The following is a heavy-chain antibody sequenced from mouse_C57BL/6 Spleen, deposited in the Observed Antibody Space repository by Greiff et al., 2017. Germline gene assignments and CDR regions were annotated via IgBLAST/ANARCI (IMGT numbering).Heavy chain of an antibody. CDR1: GYTFTSSW. Sequence: QVQLQQPGAELVRPGSSVKLSCKASGYTFTSSWMHWLKQRPIQGLEWIGNIDPSDSETPYNQKFTDKAALTVDKSSSTAYIPLSSLTSEDSAVYYGARSGDGYYGYWYFDVWGTGTTVTVSS. D-gene: IGHD2-3*01. CDR2: IDPSDSET. CDR3: ARSGDGYYGYWYFDV. V-gene: IGHV1-52*01. J-gene: IGHJ1*03.